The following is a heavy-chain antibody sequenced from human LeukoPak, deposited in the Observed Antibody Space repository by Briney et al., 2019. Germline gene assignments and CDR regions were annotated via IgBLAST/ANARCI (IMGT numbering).Heavy chain of an antibody. CDR1: GGTFSSYT. Sequence: SVKVSCKASGGTFSSYTISWVRQAPGQGLEWMGRIIPILGIANYAQKFQGRVTITADKSTSTAYMELSSLRSEDTAVYYCARVYGGSGYAFDIWGQETMVTVSS. V-gene: IGHV1-69*02. CDR3: ARVYGGSGYAFDI. D-gene: IGHD3-3*01. CDR2: IIPILGIA. J-gene: IGHJ3*02.